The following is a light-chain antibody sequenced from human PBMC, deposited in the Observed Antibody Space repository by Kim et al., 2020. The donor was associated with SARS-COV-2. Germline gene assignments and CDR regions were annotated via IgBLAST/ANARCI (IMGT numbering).Light chain of an antibody. CDR3: QQGSHWPT. Sequence: SPGERAPVSGRAIQSVDGHLTWDQQKPAQVPRLLIYDATNRATGIPARFSARESGTDFTLTISSLEPEDFAVYYCQQGSHWPTFGGGTKVDIK. CDR2: DAT. CDR1: QSVDGH. J-gene: IGKJ4*01. V-gene: IGKV3-11*01.